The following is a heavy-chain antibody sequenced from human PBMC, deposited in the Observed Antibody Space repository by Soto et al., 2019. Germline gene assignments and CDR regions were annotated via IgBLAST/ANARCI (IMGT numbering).Heavy chain of an antibody. CDR1: GYSVSSSDYY. D-gene: IGHD3-10*01. CDR2: VYYNENT. Sequence: SETLSLTCSVSGYSVSSSDYYWGWIRQPPGKGLEWIGTVYYNENTYYNPSLKSRVTITVDTAKNQFSLNLRSVTAADTAMYFCARRERYYGSPGWFDPWGPGTLVTVSS. V-gene: IGHV4-39*01. J-gene: IGHJ5*02. CDR3: ARRERYYGSPGWFDP.